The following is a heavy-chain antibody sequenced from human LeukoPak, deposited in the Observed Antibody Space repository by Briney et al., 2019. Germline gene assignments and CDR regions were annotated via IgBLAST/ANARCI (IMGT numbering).Heavy chain of an antibody. CDR2: INPKSGAT. CDR1: GYTFTGYH. D-gene: IGHD3-3*01. CDR3: ARSYHDFWSNPGDY. V-gene: IGHV1-2*02. Sequence: ASVKVSCKASGYTFTGYHMHWVRQAPGQGLEWMGWINPKSGATNYAQKFQGRVTMTGDTPINIGYLELSRLTSDDTAVYYCARSYHDFWSNPGDYWGQGTPVTVSS. J-gene: IGHJ4*02.